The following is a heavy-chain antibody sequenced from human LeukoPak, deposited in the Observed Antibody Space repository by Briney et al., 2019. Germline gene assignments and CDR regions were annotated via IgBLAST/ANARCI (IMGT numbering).Heavy chain of an antibody. J-gene: IGHJ4*02. CDR1: GGSISSGSYC. D-gene: IGHD3-10*01. CDR3: ARRRITMVRGVINPPLF. Sequence: SQTLSLTCTVSGGSISSGSYCWSWIRQPAGKGLEWIGRIYTNGSTNYNPSLKSRVTISVDTSKNQFSLKVRSVTAADTAVYYCARRRITMVRGVINPPLFWGQGTLVAVSS. V-gene: IGHV4-61*02. CDR2: IYTNGST.